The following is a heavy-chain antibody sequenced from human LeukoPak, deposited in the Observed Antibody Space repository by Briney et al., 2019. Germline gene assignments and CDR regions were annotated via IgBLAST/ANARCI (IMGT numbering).Heavy chain of an antibody. CDR1: GFTFSDYY. CDR2: ISSSGSTI. CDR3: ARDDLAVASDY. D-gene: IGHD6-19*01. J-gene: IGHJ4*02. Sequence: GGSLRLSCAASGFTFSDYYMSWIRQAPGKGLKWVSYISSSGSTIYYADSVKGRFTISRDNAKNSLYLQMNSLRAEDTAVYYCARDDLAVASDYWGQGTLVTVSS. V-gene: IGHV3-11*01.